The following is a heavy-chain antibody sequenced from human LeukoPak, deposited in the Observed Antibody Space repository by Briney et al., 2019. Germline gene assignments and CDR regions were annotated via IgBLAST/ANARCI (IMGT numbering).Heavy chain of an antibody. CDR3: ASAGDSLRYFDY. D-gene: IGHD7-27*01. J-gene: IGHJ4*02. CDR1: GGTFSSYA. V-gene: IGHV1-69*04. Sequence: SVKVSCKAFGGTFSSYAISWVRQAPGQGLEWMGRIIPILGIANYAQKFQGRVTITADKSTSTAYMELSSLRSEDTAVYYCASAGDSLRYFDYWGQGTLVTVSS. CDR2: IIPILGIA.